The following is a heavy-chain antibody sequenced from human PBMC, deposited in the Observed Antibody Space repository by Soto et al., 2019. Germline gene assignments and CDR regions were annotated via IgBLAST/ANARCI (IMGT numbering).Heavy chain of an antibody. CDR3: AKDRWVRQLRSYFDY. V-gene: IGHV3-30*18. D-gene: IGHD4-17*01. CDR2: ISYDGINK. J-gene: IGHJ4*02. CDR1: GFTFSSYG. Sequence: QVQLVESGGGVGQPGRSLRLSCAASGFTFSSYGMHWVRQAPGKGLEWVAFISYDGINKYYADCVKGRFTISRNNSKNRLFLQIISLRAEETAVYYCAKDRWVRQLRSYFDYWSQGTLVTVS.